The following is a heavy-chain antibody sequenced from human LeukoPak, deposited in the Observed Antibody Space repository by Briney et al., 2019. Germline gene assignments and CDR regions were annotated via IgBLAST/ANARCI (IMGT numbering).Heavy chain of an antibody. CDR3: ARAPNYDVLTGYYRPYYFDY. CDR2: MFYSGNT. CDR1: GGSIRSFY. V-gene: IGHV4-59*08. D-gene: IGHD3-9*01. Sequence: PSETLSLTCTVSGGSIRSFYWRWIRQPPGKGLEWIAYMFYSGNTYYNPSLKSRVTMSVDTSNNQFSLRLSSVTAADTAVYYCARAPNYDVLTGYYRPYYFDYWGQGTLVTVSS. J-gene: IGHJ4*02.